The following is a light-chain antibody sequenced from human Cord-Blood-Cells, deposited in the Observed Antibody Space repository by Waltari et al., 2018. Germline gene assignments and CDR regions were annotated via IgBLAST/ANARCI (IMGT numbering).Light chain of an antibody. J-gene: IGLJ2*01. CDR3: QTWGTGPVV. Sequence: QLVLTQSPSASASLGASVKLTCTLSSGHNSYALAWHQQQPEKGPRYLMKLNSDGSHSKGDGIPDRFSGSSSGAERYLTISSLQSEDEADYYCQTWGTGPVVFGGGTKLTVL. V-gene: IGLV4-69*01. CDR2: LNSDGSH. CDR1: SGHNSYA.